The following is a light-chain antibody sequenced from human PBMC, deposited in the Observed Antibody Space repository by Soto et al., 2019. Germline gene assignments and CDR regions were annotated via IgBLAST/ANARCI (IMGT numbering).Light chain of an antibody. CDR1: SSDVGGYNY. J-gene: IGLJ1*01. V-gene: IGLV2-11*01. Sequence: QSALTQPPSLSGSPGQSVTISCTGTSSDVGGYNYVSWYQQHPGKAPKLMIYDVSKRPSGVPDRFSGSKSGNTASLTISGLQAEDEADYYCCSYAGSYTYVFGTGTKVTVL. CDR2: DVS. CDR3: CSYAGSYTYV.